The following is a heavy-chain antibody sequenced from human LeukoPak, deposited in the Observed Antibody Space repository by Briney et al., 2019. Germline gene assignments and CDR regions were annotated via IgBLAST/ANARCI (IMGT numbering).Heavy chain of an antibody. J-gene: IGHJ4*02. CDR3: AKDSIYDSSGYYYANY. Sequence: GGSLRLSCAASGFTFSSYAMSWVRQAPGKGLEWVSAISGSGGSTYYADSVKGRFTISRDNSKNTLYLQMNSLRAEDTAVYYCAKDSIYDSSGYYYANYWGQGTLVTVSS. V-gene: IGHV3-23*01. CDR1: GFTFSSYA. CDR2: ISGSGGST. D-gene: IGHD3-22*01.